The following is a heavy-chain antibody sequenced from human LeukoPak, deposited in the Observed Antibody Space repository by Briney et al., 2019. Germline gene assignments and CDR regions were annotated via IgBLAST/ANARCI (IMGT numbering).Heavy chain of an antibody. CDR2: ISTTSTYV. CDR1: RFTFSSFT. Sequence: PGGSLRLSCAASRFTFSSFTMHWVRQAPGKGLEWVSSISTTSTYVYYADSVKGRFTISRDNAKNSLYLQMNSLRTEDTAVYFCARGGAGRVWLLVPDYWGQGTLVTVSS. CDR3: ARGGAGRVWLLVPDY. V-gene: IGHV3-21*01. D-gene: IGHD3-9*01. J-gene: IGHJ4*02.